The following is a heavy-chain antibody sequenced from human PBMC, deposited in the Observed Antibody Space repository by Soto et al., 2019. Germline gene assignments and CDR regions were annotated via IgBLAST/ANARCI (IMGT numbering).Heavy chain of an antibody. V-gene: IGHV3-21*01. CDR3: GTLIKTYYDDSSGYSQDY. J-gene: IGHJ4*02. CDR1: RFTFSDYS. D-gene: IGHD3-22*01. CDR2: ISPRSSYI. Sequence: VSLRLSCAASRFTFSDYSLNWVRQAAGTGLEWVSSISPRSSYIHYADSVKGRFIISRDDAENALYLQMNSLRAEDTAVYYCGTLIKTYYDDSSGYSQDYWGQGTLVTVSS.